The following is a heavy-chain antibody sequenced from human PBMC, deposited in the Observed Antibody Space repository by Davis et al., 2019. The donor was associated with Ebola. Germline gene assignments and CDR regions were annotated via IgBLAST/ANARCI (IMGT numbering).Heavy chain of an antibody. CDR1: GGSISSSNW. CDR3: ARDQVIDGMDV. D-gene: IGHD2/OR15-2a*01. Sequence: SETLSLTCAVSGGSISSSNWWSWVRQPPGKGLEWIGEIYHSGSTNYNPSLKSRVTISVDTSKNQFSLKLSSVTAADTAVYYCARDQVIDGMDVWGQGTTVTVSS. J-gene: IGHJ6*02. V-gene: IGHV4-4*02. CDR2: IYHSGST.